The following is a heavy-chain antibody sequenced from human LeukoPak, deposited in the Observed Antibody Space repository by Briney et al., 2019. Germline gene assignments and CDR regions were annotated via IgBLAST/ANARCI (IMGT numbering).Heavy chain of an antibody. J-gene: IGHJ3*02. V-gene: IGHV3-23*01. D-gene: IGHD3-9*01. Sequence: GGSLRLSCAASGFAFNNFAMIWVRQAPGKGLEWVSNISGGGGDTYYGDSVKGRFTISKDNSKTTLYLQMNSLRVEDTAIYWCVKTMTGYFSDGFDIWGQGTMVTVSS. CDR3: VKTMTGYFSDGFDI. CDR1: GFAFNNFA. CDR2: ISGGGGDT.